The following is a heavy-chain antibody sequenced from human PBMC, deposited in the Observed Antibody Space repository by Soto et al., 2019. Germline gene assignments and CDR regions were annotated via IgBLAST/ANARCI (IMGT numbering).Heavy chain of an antibody. V-gene: IGHV4-30-4*01. Sequence: SETLSLTCSVSGDSISNLDYFWAWIRQPPGQALEYIGYIYKSATTYYNPPFESRVAISVDTSKSQFSLNVTSVTAADTAVYFCARGRYCLTGRCFPNWFDSWGQGALVTVSS. CDR1: GDSISNLDYF. D-gene: IGHD7-27*01. CDR2: IYKSATT. J-gene: IGHJ5*01. CDR3: ARGRYCLTGRCFPNWFDS.